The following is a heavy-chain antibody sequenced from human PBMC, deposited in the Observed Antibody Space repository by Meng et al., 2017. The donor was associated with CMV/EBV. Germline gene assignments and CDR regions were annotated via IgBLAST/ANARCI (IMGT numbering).Heavy chain of an antibody. CDR2: IYSGGST. Sequence: GESLKISCAASGFTVSSNCMSWVRQAPGKGLEWVSVIYSGGSTYYADSVKGRFTISRDNSKNTLYLQMNSLRAEDTAVYYCARDGTYYDFWSGRAFGYWGQGTLVTVSS. J-gene: IGHJ4*02. D-gene: IGHD3-3*01. CDR3: ARDGTYYDFWSGRAFGY. V-gene: IGHV3-66*02. CDR1: GFTVSSNC.